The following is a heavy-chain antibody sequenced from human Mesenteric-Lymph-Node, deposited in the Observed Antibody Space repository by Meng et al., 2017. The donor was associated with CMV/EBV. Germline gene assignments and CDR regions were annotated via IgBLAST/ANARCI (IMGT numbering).Heavy chain of an antibody. D-gene: IGHD2-21*01. CDR1: GFTFSSYW. CDR3: ARLKLILYAFDI. J-gene: IGHJ3*02. Sequence: GESLKISCAASGFTFSSYWMHWVRQAPGKGLVWVSRINSDGSSTSYADSVKGRFTISRDNAKNTLYLQMNSLRAEDTAVYYCARLKLILYAFDIWGQGTMVTVSS. V-gene: IGHV3-74*01. CDR2: INSDGSST.